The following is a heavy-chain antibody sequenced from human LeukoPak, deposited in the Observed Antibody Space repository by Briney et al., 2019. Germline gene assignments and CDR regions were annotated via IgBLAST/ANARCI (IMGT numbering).Heavy chain of an antibody. D-gene: IGHD6-25*01. J-gene: IGHJ4*02. V-gene: IGHV3-30*02. CDR3: AKVNAGIAAQRDLDY. Sequence: GGSLRLSCAASGFTFSSYGMHWVRQAPGKGLEWVAFIQYDGSNKYYVDSVKGRFTISRDNSKNTLYLQMNSLRAEDTAVYYCAKVNAGIAAQRDLDYWGQGTLVTVSS. CDR2: IQYDGSNK. CDR1: GFTFSSYG.